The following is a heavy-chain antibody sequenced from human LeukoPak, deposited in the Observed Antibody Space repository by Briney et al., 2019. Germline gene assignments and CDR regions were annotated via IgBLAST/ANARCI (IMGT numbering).Heavy chain of an antibody. CDR3: ARGKLPSISMIRGVRHTSWFDP. CDR1: GASISNNH. J-gene: IGHJ5*02. D-gene: IGHD3-10*01. Sequence: SETLSLTCTVSGASISNNHWSWIRQSPGKGLEWIGYIYYSGSTNYNTSLKSRVTISIDASKSQFSLKLSSVTAADTAIYYCARGKLPSISMIRGVRHTSWFDPWGQGTLVTVSS. V-gene: IGHV4-59*01. CDR2: IYYSGST.